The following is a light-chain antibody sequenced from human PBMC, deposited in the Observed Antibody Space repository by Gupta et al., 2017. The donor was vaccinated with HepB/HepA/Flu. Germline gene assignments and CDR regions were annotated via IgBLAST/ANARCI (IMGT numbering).Light chain of an antibody. V-gene: IGKV3-15*01. Sequence: IVMTQSPATLYVSPGERANLSCRASQSVSSNLAWYQQKPGQAPRLLIYGASTRATGIPARLSGSGSGTEFTLTISSLQSEDFAVYYCQQYNNWLSTFGQGTKLEIK. CDR1: QSVSSN. CDR2: GAS. J-gene: IGKJ2*01. CDR3: QQYNNWLST.